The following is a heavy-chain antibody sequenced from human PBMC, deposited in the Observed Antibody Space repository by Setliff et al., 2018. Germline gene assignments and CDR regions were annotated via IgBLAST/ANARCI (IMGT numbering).Heavy chain of an antibody. V-gene: IGHV1-46*01. CDR3: ARGLIVLPGPSGDMGYFDY. CDR2: INPSGGYT. Sequence: ASVKVSCKASGHTFTSYFMQWVRQAPGQGLEWMGMINPSGGYTIYAQKFQGRVTMTRDTSTSTVYLELSSLRSEDTAVYYCARGLIVLPGPSGDMGYFDYWGQRTLVTVSS. J-gene: IGHJ4*02. CDR1: GHTFTSYF. D-gene: IGHD2-8*01.